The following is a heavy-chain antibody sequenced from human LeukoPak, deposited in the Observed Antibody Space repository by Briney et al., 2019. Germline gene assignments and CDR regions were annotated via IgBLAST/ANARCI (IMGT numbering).Heavy chain of an antibody. D-gene: IGHD2-2*01. CDR2: IYTSGST. CDR3: ARSLGRSSTSYWYFDL. Sequence: SETLSLTCTVSGGSISSGSYYWSWIRQPAGKGLKWIGRIYTSGSTNYNPSLKSRVTISVDTSKNQFSLKLSSVTAAGTAVYYCARSLGRSSTSYWYFDLWGRGTLVTVSS. J-gene: IGHJ2*01. V-gene: IGHV4-61*02. CDR1: GGSISSGSYY.